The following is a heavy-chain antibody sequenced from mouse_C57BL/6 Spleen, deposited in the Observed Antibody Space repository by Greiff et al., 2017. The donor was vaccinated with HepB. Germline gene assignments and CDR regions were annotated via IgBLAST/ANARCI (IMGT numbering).Heavy chain of an antibody. J-gene: IGHJ2*01. CDR3: ARDPLLWGKIFDY. V-gene: IGHV5-4*01. CDR2: ISDGGSYT. D-gene: IGHD2-10*01. Sequence: EVMLVESGGGLVKPGGSLKLSCAASGFTFSSYAMSWVRQTPEKRLEWVATISDGGSYTYYPDNVKGRFTISRDNAKNNLYLQMSHLKSEDTAMYYCARDPLLWGKIFDYWGQGTTLTVSS. CDR1: GFTFSSYA.